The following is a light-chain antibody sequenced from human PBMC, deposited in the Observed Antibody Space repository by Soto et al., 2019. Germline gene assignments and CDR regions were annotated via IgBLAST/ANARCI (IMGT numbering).Light chain of an antibody. CDR3: QKYNSAPLT. V-gene: IGKV1-27*01. J-gene: IGKJ4*01. CDR1: QGISNY. Sequence: DLQMTQSASSLSASFGDRVTIPWRASQGISNYLAWYQQKPGKVPKLLIYAASTLQSGVPSRFSGSGSGTDVTLTISSLQTEDVATYYCQKYNSAPLTFGGGTKVDIK. CDR2: AAS.